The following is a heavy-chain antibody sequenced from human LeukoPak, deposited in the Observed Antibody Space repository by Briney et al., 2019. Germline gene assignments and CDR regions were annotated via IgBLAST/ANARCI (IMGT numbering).Heavy chain of an antibody. CDR3: ARDGSYYDLDV. CDR2: ISSSGSTT. Sequence: PGGSLRLSCAASGFTFTDYYMSWIRQAPGKGLEWVSYISSSGSTTYYADSVKGRFTISRDNAKNTLYLQMNSLRAEDTAVYYCARDGSYYDLDVWGKGTTVTVYS. CDR1: GFTFTDYY. D-gene: IGHD3-16*01. J-gene: IGHJ6*04. V-gene: IGHV3-11*04.